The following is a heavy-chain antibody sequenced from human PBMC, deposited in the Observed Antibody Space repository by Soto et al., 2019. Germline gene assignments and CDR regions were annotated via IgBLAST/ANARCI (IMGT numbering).Heavy chain of an antibody. Sequence: ASVKVSCKASGGTFSSYAISWVRQAPGQGLEWMGGIIPIFGTANYAQKFQGRVTITADESTSTAYMELSSLRSEDTAVYYCARADYYDSSGYRDYWGQGTLVTVSS. CDR2: IIPIFGTA. J-gene: IGHJ4*02. V-gene: IGHV1-69*13. CDR1: GGTFSSYA. CDR3: ARADYYDSSGYRDY. D-gene: IGHD3-22*01.